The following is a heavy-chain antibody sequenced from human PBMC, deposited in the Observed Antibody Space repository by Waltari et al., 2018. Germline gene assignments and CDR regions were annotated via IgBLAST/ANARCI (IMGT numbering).Heavy chain of an antibody. V-gene: IGHV1-8*02. CDR3: ARDLGIAVATNWFDP. J-gene: IGHJ5*02. Sequence: QVQLVQSGAEVKKPGASVKVSCKASGYTFTSYDINWVRQATGQGLEWMGWKNPNSGSTSYAQKLQGRVTMTRDTSTSTVYMELSSRRSEDTAVYYCARDLGIAVATNWFDPWGQGTLVTVSS. CDR1: GYTFTSYD. CDR2: KNPNSGST. D-gene: IGHD6-19*01.